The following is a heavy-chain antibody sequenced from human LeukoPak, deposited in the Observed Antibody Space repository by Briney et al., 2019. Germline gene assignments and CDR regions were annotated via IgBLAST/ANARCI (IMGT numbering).Heavy chain of an antibody. Sequence: ASVKVSCKASGYTFTSYAMHWVRQAPGQRLEWMGWINAGNGNTKYSQKFQGRVTITRGTSASTAYMELSSLRSEDTAVYYCARDGAPGYCSGGSCYSFDYWGQGTLVTVSS. V-gene: IGHV1-3*01. CDR2: INAGNGNT. CDR3: ARDGAPGYCSGGSCYSFDY. CDR1: GYTFTSYA. J-gene: IGHJ4*02. D-gene: IGHD2-15*01.